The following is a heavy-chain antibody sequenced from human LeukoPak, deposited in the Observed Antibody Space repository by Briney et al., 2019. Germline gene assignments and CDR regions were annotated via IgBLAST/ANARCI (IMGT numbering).Heavy chain of an antibody. CDR2: INWNGDSR. D-gene: IGHD6-19*01. CDR1: GFKFDDYG. J-gene: IGHJ4*02. V-gene: IGHV3-20*04. Sequence: GGSLRLSCTASGFKFDDYGMTWVRQAPGKGLEWVSDINWNGDSRGYAHSVRGRFTIYRDNSKNSLYLQMNSLRVEDTAFYYCARGGGGSSGWYRVFDYWGQGTLVTVSS. CDR3: ARGGGGSSGWYRVFDY.